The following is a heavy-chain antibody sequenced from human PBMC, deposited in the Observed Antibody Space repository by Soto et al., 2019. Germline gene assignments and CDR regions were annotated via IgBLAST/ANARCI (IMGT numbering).Heavy chain of an antibody. CDR3: ARSDPAYDYGLNV. CDR1: GFTVTAHY. CDR2: IYSGGGK. Sequence: PWGSLRLSCAASGFTVTAHYVAWVRQAPGRGLEWVSLIYSGGGKYYADSVKGRFTISRDTSEKTFYLQMNSLRSEDTAMYYCARSDPAYDYGLNVWGQGTTVNVS. J-gene: IGHJ6*02. V-gene: IGHV3-53*01.